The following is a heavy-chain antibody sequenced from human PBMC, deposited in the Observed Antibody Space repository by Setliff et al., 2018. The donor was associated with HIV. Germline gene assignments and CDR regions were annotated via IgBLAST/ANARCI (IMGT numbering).Heavy chain of an antibody. V-gene: IGHV4-61*10. CDR1: GDSVRSSRYY. Sequence: PSETLSLTCTVSGDSVRSSRYYWSWIRQPAGMGLEWIGRFDSSGGTDYNLSRKSRVTISKDTSKNQFPLKVRYVTAADTAIYYCAREIWGQGSPVTVSS. J-gene: IGHJ4*02. CDR3: AREI. CDR2: FDSSGGT.